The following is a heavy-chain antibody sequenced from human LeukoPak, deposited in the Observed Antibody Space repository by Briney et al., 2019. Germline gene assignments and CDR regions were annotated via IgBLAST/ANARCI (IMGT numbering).Heavy chain of an antibody. Sequence: GRSLRLSCAASGFTFSSYGMHWVRQAPGKGLEWVAVIWYDGSNKYYADSVKGRFTISRDNSKNTLYLQMNSLRAEDTAVYYSARDGAGGSYSVYYYGMDVWGQGTTVTVSS. CDR1: GFTFSSYG. D-gene: IGHD1-26*01. V-gene: IGHV3-33*01. J-gene: IGHJ6*02. CDR3: ARDGAGGSYSVYYYGMDV. CDR2: IWYDGSNK.